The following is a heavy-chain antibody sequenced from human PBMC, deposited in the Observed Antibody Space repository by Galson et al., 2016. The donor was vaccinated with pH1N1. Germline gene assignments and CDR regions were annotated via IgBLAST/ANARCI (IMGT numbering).Heavy chain of an antibody. CDR2: IYYSGST. J-gene: IGHJ4*02. CDR3: ARRSYGDYVGYFDY. Sequence: ETLSLTCTVSGGSISSSSYYWGWIRQPPGKGLEWIGSIYYSGSTYYNPSLKSRVTISVDTSKNQFSLKLSSVTAADTAVYYCARRSYGDYVGYFDYWGQGTLVNLPS. CDR1: GGSISSSSYY. V-gene: IGHV4-39*01. D-gene: IGHD4-17*01.